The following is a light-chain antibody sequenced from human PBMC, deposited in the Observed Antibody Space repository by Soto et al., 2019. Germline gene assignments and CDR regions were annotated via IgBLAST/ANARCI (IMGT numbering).Light chain of an antibody. CDR1: QSVSSN. J-gene: IGKJ4*01. CDR2: GAS. CDR3: QQTYSNPLT. Sequence: EIVVTQSPATLSVSPGERATLSCRASQSVSSNLAWYQQKPGQAPRLLIYGASTRVIDFPARFSGGGSGTDFTLTISSLQPADFATYYCQQTYSNPLTFGGGTKVDIK. V-gene: IGKV3-15*01.